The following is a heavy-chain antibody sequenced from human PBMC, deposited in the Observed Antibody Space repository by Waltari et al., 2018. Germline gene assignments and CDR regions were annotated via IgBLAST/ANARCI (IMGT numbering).Heavy chain of an antibody. D-gene: IGHD2-15*01. J-gene: IGHJ1*01. CDR1: GGSFSGSY. CDR3: ATPPGSGGSSRRDFQH. Sequence: QVQLQQWGAGLLKPSETLSLTCAVYGGSFSGSYWSWIRPPPGKGLEWIGEINHSGSTNYNPSLKSRVTISVDTSKNQFSLKLSSVTAADTAVYYCATPPGSGGSSRRDFQHWGQGTLVTVSS. CDR2: INHSGST. V-gene: IGHV4-34*01.